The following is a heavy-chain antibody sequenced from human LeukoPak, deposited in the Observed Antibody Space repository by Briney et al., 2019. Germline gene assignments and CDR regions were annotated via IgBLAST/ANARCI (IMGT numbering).Heavy chain of an antibody. V-gene: IGHV3-74*01. Sequence: GGSLRLSCAASGFTFRSYLMHWVRQVPGKGLVWVSRINGDGTITIYADLVKGRFTISRDNAKNSLYLQMNSLRAEDTAVYYCARDLTKGDYWGQGTLVTVSS. CDR1: GFTFRSYL. J-gene: IGHJ4*02. D-gene: IGHD1/OR15-1a*01. CDR2: INGDGTIT. CDR3: ARDLTKGDY.